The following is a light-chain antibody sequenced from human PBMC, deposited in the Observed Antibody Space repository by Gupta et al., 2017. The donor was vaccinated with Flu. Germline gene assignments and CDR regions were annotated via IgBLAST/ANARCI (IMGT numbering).Light chain of an antibody. CDR3: QQSYSSPRT. CDR1: QSVSSY. Sequence: DIQMTQSPSSLSASVGDRITIPCRASQSVSSYLNWYQQRPGKAPKLLIYASSTLQSGGPSQFNGHGSGTNFTLTIRKLEPEDFATYYCQQSYSSPRTFGQGTKLEIK. V-gene: IGKV1-39*01. J-gene: IGKJ2*01. CDR2: ASS.